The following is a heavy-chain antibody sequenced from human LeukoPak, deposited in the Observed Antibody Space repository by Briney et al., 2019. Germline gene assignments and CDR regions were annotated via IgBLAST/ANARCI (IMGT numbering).Heavy chain of an antibody. CDR1: GYTFTGYY. V-gene: IGHV1-2*02. D-gene: IGHD3-3*01. CDR3: ARGPRITIFGVVMTNDAFDI. Sequence: ASVKVSCKASGYTFTGYYMHWVRQAPGQGLEWMGWINPNSGGTNYAQKFQGRVTMTRDTSISTAYMELSRLRFDDTVVYYCARGPRITIFGVVMTNDAFDIWGQGTMVTVSS. J-gene: IGHJ3*02. CDR2: INPNSGGT.